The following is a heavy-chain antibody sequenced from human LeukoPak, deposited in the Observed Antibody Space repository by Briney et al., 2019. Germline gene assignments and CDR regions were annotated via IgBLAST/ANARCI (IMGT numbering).Heavy chain of an antibody. Sequence: PGGSLRLSCAASGFTFSNYNMNWVRQAPGKGLEWVGRIKSKTDGGTTDYAAPVKGRFTISRDDSKNTLYLQMNSLKTEDTAVYYCTTDPVPFITMIVVAIPDYWGQGTLVTVSS. J-gene: IGHJ4*02. V-gene: IGHV3-15*01. CDR1: GFTFSNYN. CDR2: IKSKTDGGTT. CDR3: TTDPVPFITMIVVAIPDY. D-gene: IGHD3-22*01.